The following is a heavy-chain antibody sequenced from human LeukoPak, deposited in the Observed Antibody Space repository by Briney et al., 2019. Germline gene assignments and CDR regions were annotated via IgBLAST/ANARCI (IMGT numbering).Heavy chain of an antibody. D-gene: IGHD5-18*01. CDR1: GGSISSYY. V-gene: IGHV4-59*12. CDR2: IYYSGST. CDR3: AREGELWLRYFDY. J-gene: IGHJ4*02. Sequence: SETLSLTCTVSGGSISSYYWSWIRQPPGKGLEWIGYIYYSGSTNYNPSLKSRVTISVDTSKNQFSLKLSSVTAADTAVYYCAREGELWLRYFDYWGQGTLVTVSS.